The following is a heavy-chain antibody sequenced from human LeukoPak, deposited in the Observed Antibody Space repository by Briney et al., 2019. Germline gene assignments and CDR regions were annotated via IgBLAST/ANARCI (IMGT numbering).Heavy chain of an antibody. J-gene: IGHJ4*02. D-gene: IGHD6-6*01. V-gene: IGHV4-59*01. CDR1: GGSISSYY. CDR2: IYYSGST. Sequence: SETLSLTCTVSGGSISSYYWSWIRQPPGEGREWIGYIYYSGSTNYNPSPKSRVTISVDTSKNQFSLKLSPVTAADTAVYYCARDGRLGYSSSSVWGQGTLVTVSS. CDR3: ARDGRLGYSSSSV.